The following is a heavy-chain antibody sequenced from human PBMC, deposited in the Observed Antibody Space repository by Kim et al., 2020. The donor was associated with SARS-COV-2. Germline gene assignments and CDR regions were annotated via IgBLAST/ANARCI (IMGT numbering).Heavy chain of an antibody. V-gene: IGHV3-15*01. J-gene: IGHJ5*02. D-gene: IGHD3-10*02. CDR2: IKSKSDGGTS. CDR3: TTVNVGRRNRWFDP. CDR1: GFSFTNAW. Sequence: GGSLRLSCAASGFSFTNAWMTWVRQSPGKGLEWVGRIKSKSDGGTSDYAVSVKGRFNISRDDSKNTLYLQMTSLKTEDTAVYYCTTVNVGRRNRWFDPWGQGTLGTVSS.